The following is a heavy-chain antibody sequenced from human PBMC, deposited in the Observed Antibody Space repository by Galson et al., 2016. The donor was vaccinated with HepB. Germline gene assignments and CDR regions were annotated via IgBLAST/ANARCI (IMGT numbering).Heavy chain of an antibody. J-gene: IGHJ4*02. CDR3: ARDLVHAPLWSGYLSPPGY. CDR2: ITPHNGNP. D-gene: IGHD3-3*01. V-gene: IGHV1-18*01. Sequence: SVKVSCKASGYMFTSYGISWVRQAPGQGLEWMGRITPHNGNPNYAQKVQGRIKMTTDTATSTAYMELRTLTSDDTALYYCARDLVHAPLWSGYLSPPGYWGQGTLVTVSS. CDR1: GYMFTSYG.